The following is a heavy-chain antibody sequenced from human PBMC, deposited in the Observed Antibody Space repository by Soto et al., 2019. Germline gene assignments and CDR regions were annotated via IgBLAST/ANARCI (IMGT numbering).Heavy chain of an antibody. V-gene: IGHV1-69*02. CDR2: IIPILGIA. D-gene: IGHD2-2*01. CDR3: ARAVGVVPAAMSPSPFDY. Sequence: SVKVSCKASGGTFSSYTISWVRQAPGKGLEWMGRIIPILGIANYAQKFQGRVTITADKSTSTAYMELSSLRSEDTAVYYCARAVGVVPAAMSPSPFDYWGQGTLVTVSS. CDR1: GGTFSSYT. J-gene: IGHJ4*02.